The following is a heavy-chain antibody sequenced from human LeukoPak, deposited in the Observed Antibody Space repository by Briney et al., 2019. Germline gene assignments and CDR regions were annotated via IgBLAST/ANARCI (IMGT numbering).Heavy chain of an antibody. D-gene: IGHD1-26*01. Sequence: GGSLRLSCSASGFTFSNYAMSWVRQAPGKGLEWVSTLSGSGGNTYYADSVKGRFTISRDNSKNTLYVQMNSLRAEDTAVYYCVSIGGATFDYWGQGTLVTVSS. CDR1: GFTFSNYA. V-gene: IGHV3-23*01. J-gene: IGHJ4*02. CDR2: LSGSGGNT. CDR3: VSIGGATFDY.